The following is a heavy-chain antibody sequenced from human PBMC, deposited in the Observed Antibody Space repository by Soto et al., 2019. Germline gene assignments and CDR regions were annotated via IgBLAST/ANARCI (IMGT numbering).Heavy chain of an antibody. Sequence: VESLKISCEASGYSFTSYWISWVRQMPGRGLEWMGRIDPIKSNTDYSPPFQVHVTISADKSTNTAYLHWSSLKASATAIYYCARSSRRYGSNYGLDVWGQGTRVTFSS. J-gene: IGHJ6*02. CDR3: ARSSRRYGSNYGLDV. D-gene: IGHD3-10*01. CDR2: IDPIKSNT. CDR1: GYSFTSYW. V-gene: IGHV5-10-1*01.